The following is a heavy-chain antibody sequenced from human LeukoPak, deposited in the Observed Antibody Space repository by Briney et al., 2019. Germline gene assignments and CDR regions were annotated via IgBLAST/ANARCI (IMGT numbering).Heavy chain of an antibody. V-gene: IGHV4-30-2*01. CDR1: GGSISSGGYS. CDR2: IYHSGST. J-gene: IGHJ6*02. D-gene: IGHD1-26*01. CDR3: ARTTPRGYYYGMDA. Sequence: SRTLSLTCAVSGGSISSGGYSWSWIRQPPGKGLEWIGYIYHSGSTYYNPSLKSRVTISVDRSKNQFSLKLSSVTAADTAVYYCARTTPRGYYYGMDAWGQGTTVTVSS.